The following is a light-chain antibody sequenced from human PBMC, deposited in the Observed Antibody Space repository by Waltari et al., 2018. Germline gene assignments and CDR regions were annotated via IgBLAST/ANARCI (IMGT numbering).Light chain of an antibody. J-gene: IGLJ2*01. CDR3: CSYAGSRTDVV. CDR2: GVS. Sequence: SALTQPASVSGSPGQSITISCPGTSKDVGSYNLVSWYQQHPGKAPKLMIYGVSKRPSGVSNRFSGSKSGNTASLTISGLQAEDEADYYCCSYAGSRTDVVFGGGTKLTV. V-gene: IGLV2-23*02. CDR1: SKDVGSYNL.